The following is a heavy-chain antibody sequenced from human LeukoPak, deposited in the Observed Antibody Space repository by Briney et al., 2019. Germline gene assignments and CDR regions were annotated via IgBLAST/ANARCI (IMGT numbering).Heavy chain of an antibody. D-gene: IGHD3-10*01. CDR3: AKDASESCLWFWEK. V-gene: IGHV3-23*01. CDR2: ISGSGGST. CDR1: GFIFRSHA. J-gene: IGHJ4*02. Sequence: GGSLRLFCAASGFIFRSHAMIWVRQAPGKGLEWGSAISGSGGSTYYADSVKGRFTVSRDDSKNTLYLHMNSLRADDTAVYYCAKDASESCLWFWEKWGQGTLVTVSS.